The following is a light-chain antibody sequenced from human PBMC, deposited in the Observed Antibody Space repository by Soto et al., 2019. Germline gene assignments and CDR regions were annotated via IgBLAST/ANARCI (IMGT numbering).Light chain of an antibody. V-gene: IGLV2-14*01. CDR2: DVS. CDR1: SSDVGGYNY. CDR3: SSYTSNSILYV. Sequence: QSALTQPASLSGSPGQSITISCTGTSSDVGGYNYVSWYQQHPGKAPKLMIYDVSNRPSGVSNRFSGSKSGNTASLTISGLQAEDEADYYCSSYTSNSILYVFGTGTKVTVL. J-gene: IGLJ1*01.